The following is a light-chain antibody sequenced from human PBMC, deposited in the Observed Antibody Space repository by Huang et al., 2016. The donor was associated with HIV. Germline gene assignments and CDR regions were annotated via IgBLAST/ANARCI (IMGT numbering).Light chain of an antibody. Sequence: DIKMTQSPSSVSASVGDRVTITGRASQDINTWLAWYQQKPGKSPELLLYDASSLQSGVPSRFSGSGSVADFTLSISSLQPEDSATYYCQQANSFPFTFGGGTKVEIK. CDR1: QDINTW. CDR2: DAS. J-gene: IGKJ4*01. V-gene: IGKV1-12*01. CDR3: QQANSFPFT.